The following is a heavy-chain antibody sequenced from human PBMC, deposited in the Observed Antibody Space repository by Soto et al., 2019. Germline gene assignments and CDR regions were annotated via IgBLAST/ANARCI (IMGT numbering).Heavy chain of an antibody. CDR1: NGSISSRCSY. V-gene: IGHV4-39*01. J-gene: IGHJ2*01. Sequence: PSETLSLTCLVSNGSISSRCSYWGWIRQTPGKGLEWIGGIYYIGNTNYNPSLKSRVTISTDTSKTQFSLKLSSLTAADTAVYYCVSKLGSCTGGSCKWYFYLWGRGTLVTVSS. D-gene: IGHD2-15*01. CDR2: IYYIGNT. CDR3: VSKLGSCTGGSCKWYFYL.